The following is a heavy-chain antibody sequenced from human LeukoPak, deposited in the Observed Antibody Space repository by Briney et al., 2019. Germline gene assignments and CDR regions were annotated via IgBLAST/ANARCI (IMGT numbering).Heavy chain of an antibody. CDR2: IKHDGSEK. CDR1: GFIFTNYF. D-gene: IGHD3-3*01. V-gene: IGHV3-7*01. Sequence: GGSLRLSCAASGFIFTNYFMSWVRQAPGKGLEWVASIKHDGSEKYYVDSVRGRFTISRDNTMNSLYLQMSSLRAENTAVYYCATDRGWRTSGYYLYYFEYWGQGTLVTYSS. J-gene: IGHJ4*02. CDR3: ATDRGWRTSGYYLYYFEY.